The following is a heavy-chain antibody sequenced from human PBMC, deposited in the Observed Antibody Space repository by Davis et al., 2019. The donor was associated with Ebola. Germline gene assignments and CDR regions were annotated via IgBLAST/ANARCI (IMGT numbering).Heavy chain of an antibody. D-gene: IGHD1-20*01. CDR1: GFTFVDYA. J-gene: IGHJ4*02. V-gene: IGHV3-9*01. CDR2: ISWNSGSI. CDR3: VRDRGGTNWNCSDY. Sequence: GGSLRLSCAASGFTFVDYAMHWVRQAPGKGLEWVSGISWNSGSIGYADSVKGRFTICRDNAKNSLYLQMNSLRAEDTAVYYCVRDRGGTNWNCSDYWGQGTLVTVSS.